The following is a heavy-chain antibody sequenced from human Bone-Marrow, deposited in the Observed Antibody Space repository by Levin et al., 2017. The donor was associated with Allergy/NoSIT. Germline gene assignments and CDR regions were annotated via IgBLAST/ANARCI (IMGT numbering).Heavy chain of an antibody. D-gene: IGHD6-6*01. V-gene: IGHV3-9*01. Sequence: SGGSLRLSCAASGFTFDDYAMHWVRQAPGKGLEWVSGISWNSGSIGYADSVKGRFTISRDNAKNSLYLQMNSLRAEDTALYYCAKDREELVVDAFDIWGQGTMVTVSS. CDR3: AKDREELVVDAFDI. CDR2: ISWNSGSI. CDR1: GFTFDDYA. J-gene: IGHJ3*02.